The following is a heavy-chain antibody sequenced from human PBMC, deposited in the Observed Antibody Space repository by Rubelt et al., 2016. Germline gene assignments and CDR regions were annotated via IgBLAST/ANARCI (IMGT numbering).Heavy chain of an antibody. CDR1: GGSFSGYY. J-gene: IGHJ4*02. CDR2: VNHSGST. V-gene: IGHV4-34*01. Sequence: QVQLQQWGAGLLKPSETLSLTCAVYGGSFSGYYWSWIRQPPGKGLEWMWEVNHSGSTNYNPSLKSRVTIAVDTSKNQFSLKLSSVTAADTAVYYCARGKEGLGVTMMDYWGQGTLVTVSS. CDR3: ARGKEGLGVTMMDY. D-gene: IGHD3-22*01.